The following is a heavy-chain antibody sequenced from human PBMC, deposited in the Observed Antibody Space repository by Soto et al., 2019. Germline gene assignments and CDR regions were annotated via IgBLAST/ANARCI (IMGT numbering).Heavy chain of an antibody. CDR3: ARGNRDYGDYSNYFFDF. CDR1: GGTFISYA. CDR2: IIPMYGTA. J-gene: IGHJ4*02. D-gene: IGHD4-17*01. Sequence: QVQLVQSGAEMKKPGSSVRVSCKSSGGTFISYAISWVRQGPRQGLEWMGGIIPMYGTATYAQKFQGRVTITADEYTSTGYMELHSLRSDDTAVYFCARGNRDYGDYSNYFFDFWGQGTLVTVSS. V-gene: IGHV1-69*12.